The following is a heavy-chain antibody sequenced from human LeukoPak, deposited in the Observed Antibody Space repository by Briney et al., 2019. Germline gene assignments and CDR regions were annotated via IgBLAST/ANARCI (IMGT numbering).Heavy chain of an antibody. Sequence: PSETLSLTCAVYGGSFSGYYWSWIRQPPGKGLEWIGEINHSGSTNYNPSLKSRVTISVDTSKNQFSLKLSSVTAADTAVYYCARMSIDDILTGHPGGTFDYWGQGTLVTVSS. V-gene: IGHV4-34*01. CDR3: ARMSIDDILTGHPGGTFDY. CDR1: GGSFSGYY. D-gene: IGHD3-9*01. CDR2: INHSGST. J-gene: IGHJ4*02.